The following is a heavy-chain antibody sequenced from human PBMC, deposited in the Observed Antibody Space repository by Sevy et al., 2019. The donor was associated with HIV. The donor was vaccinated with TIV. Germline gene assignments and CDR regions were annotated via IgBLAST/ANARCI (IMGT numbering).Heavy chain of an antibody. CDR1: GFTFSGNW. CDR3: VRNGGAYDTGFDP. J-gene: IGHJ5*02. CDR2: IKEDGSEK. Sequence: GGSLRLSCAASGFTFSGNWMSWVRQAPGKGLEWVADIKEDGSEKYYVDSVKGRFTISRDNAKKSLNLQMNSLRAEDTALYYCVRNGGAYDTGFDPWGQGTLVTVSS. V-gene: IGHV3-7*01. D-gene: IGHD3-22*01.